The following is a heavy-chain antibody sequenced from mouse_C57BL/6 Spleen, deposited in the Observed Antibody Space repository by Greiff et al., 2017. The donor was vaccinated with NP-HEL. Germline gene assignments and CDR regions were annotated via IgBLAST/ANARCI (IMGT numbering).Heavy chain of an antibody. J-gene: IGHJ1*03. D-gene: IGHD1-1*01. V-gene: IGHV1-64*01. CDR2: IHPNSGST. CDR3: ASLRGITTVVATDWYFDV. Sequence: VQLQQPGAELVKPGASVKFSCKASGYTFTSYWMHWVKQRPGQGLEWIGMIHPNSGSTNYNEKFKSKATLTVDKSSSTAYMQLSSLTSEDSAVYYCASLRGITTVVATDWYFDVWGTGTTVTVSS. CDR1: GYTFTSYW.